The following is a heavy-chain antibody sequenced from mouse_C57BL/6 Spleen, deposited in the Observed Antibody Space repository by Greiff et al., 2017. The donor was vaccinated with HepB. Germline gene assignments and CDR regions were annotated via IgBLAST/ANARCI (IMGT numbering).Heavy chain of an antibody. D-gene: IGHD1-1*01. CDR2: INPNYGTI. CDR3: ARWDYYGSSYGFAY. Sequence: EVQLQQSGPELVKPGASVKISCKASGYSFTDYNMNWVKQSNGKSLEWIGVINPNYGTISYNQKFKGKATLTVDQSSSTAYMQLNSLTSEDSAVYYCARWDYYGSSYGFAYWGQGTLVTVSA. J-gene: IGHJ3*01. V-gene: IGHV1-39*01. CDR1: GYSFTDYN.